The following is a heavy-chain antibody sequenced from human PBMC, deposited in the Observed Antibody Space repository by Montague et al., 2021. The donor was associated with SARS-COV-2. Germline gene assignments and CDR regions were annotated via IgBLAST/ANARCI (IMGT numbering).Heavy chain of an antibody. D-gene: IGHD4-17*01. CDR1: GDSAWSNTAA. V-gene: IGHV6-1*01. Sequence: CAISGDSAWSNTAAWNWIRQSPSGGLEWLGRTNYRSKWTSDYATSVEGRTSIDPDTSKNQFFLHLRSVTPEDTGVYYCVRDTGSAQAGFDAWGQGALVTVSS. CDR3: VRDTGSAQAGFDA. J-gene: IGHJ4*02. CDR2: TNYRSKWTS.